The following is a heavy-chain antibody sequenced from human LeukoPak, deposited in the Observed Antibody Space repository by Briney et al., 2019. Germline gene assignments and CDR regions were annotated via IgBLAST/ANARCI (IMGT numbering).Heavy chain of an antibody. CDR2: IYSGGST. CDR3: ARETQWEVPLEDAFDI. J-gene: IGHJ3*02. V-gene: IGHV3-53*01. CDR1: GFTVSSNY. D-gene: IGHD1-26*01. Sequence: GGSLRLSCAASGFTVSSNYMSWVRQAPGKGLEWVSVIYSGGSTYYADSVKGRFTISRDNSKNTLYLQMNSLRAEDTAVYYCARETQWEVPLEDAFDIWGQGTVVTVSS.